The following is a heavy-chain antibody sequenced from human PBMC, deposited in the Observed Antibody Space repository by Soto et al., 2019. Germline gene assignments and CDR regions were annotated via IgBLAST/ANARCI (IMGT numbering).Heavy chain of an antibody. Sequence: GGSLRLSCAASGFSFSTYAMTWVRQAPGKGLDWVSSISANGGGTYYADSVKGRFTISRDNSKNTLYLQMDSLRAEDTAVYYCAKISSVSATIYWGQGTLVTVSS. J-gene: IGHJ4*02. CDR3: AKISSVSATIY. D-gene: IGHD5-12*01. CDR1: GFSFSTYA. CDR2: ISANGGGT. V-gene: IGHV3-23*01.